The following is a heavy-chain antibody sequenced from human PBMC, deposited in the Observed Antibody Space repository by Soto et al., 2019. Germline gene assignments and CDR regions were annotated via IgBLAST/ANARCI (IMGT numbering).Heavy chain of an antibody. D-gene: IGHD3-22*01. CDR2: MYFGGSF. CDR1: GASVSDSY. V-gene: IGHV4-59*02. CDR3: ARSYYDSTGFAVDP. J-gene: IGHJ5*02. Sequence: SGTLSLTCTVSGASVSDSYWSWIRQPPGKGLERIGFMYFGGSFNYNPSLSSRVTLSVETSKNQFSMKVTSVTASDTAVYYCARSYYDSTGFAVDPWGQGTLVTVSS.